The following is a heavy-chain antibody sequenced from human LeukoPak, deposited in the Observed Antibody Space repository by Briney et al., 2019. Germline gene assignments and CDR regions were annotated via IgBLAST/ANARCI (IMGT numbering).Heavy chain of an antibody. CDR2: TSSDGNIK. CDR3: ARDPVPATARHFDY. Sequence: GALRLSCAASGFTFSSYAMHWVRQAPGKGLEWVAVTSSDGNIKYYADSVKGRFTISRDNSKNTQYLQMNSLTGEDTGVYYCARDPVPATARHFDYWGQGTLVTVSS. J-gene: IGHJ4*02. V-gene: IGHV3-30-3*01. D-gene: IGHD1-1*01. CDR1: GFTFSSYA.